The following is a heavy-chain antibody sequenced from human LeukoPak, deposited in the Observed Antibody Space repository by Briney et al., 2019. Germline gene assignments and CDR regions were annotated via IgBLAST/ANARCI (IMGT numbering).Heavy chain of an antibody. CDR3: ARADPSGYYQPFDY. CDR1: GGSISSGDYY. CDR2: IYYSGST. V-gene: IGHV4-30-4*01. Sequence: PSQTLSLTCTVSGGSISSGDYYWSWIRQPPGKGLEWIGYIYYSGSTYYNPSLKSRVTISVDTSKNQFSLKLSSVTAADTAVYYCARADPSGYYQPFDYWGQGTLVTVSS. D-gene: IGHD5-12*01. J-gene: IGHJ4*02.